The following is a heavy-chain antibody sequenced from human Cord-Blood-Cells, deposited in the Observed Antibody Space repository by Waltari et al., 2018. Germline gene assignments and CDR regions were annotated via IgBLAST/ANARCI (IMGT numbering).Heavy chain of an antibody. D-gene: IGHD7-27*01. V-gene: IGHV3-53*02. CDR3: ARATNWGYYYYGMDV. CDR2: IYSGGST. J-gene: IGHJ6*02. Sequence: EVQLVETGGGLIQPGGSLRLSCAASGFTVSSNYMSWVRQAPGKGLGGVSVIYSGGSTYYADSVKGRFTISRDNSKNTLYLQMNSLRAEDTAVYYCARATNWGYYYYGMDVWGQGTTVTVSS. CDR1: GFTVSSNY.